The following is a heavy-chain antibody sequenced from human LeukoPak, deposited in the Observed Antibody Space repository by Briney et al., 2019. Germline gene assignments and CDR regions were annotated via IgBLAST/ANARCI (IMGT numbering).Heavy chain of an antibody. J-gene: IGHJ6*03. Sequence: AASVKVSCKASGGTFSSYAISWVRQAPGQGLEWMGGIIPIFGTANYAQKLQGRVTITTDESTSTAYMELSSLRSEDTAVYYCARVVVPAAISSYYYYMDVWGKGTTVTVSS. D-gene: IGHD2-2*02. V-gene: IGHV1-69*05. CDR2: IIPIFGTA. CDR3: ARVVVPAAISSYYYYMDV. CDR1: GGTFSSYA.